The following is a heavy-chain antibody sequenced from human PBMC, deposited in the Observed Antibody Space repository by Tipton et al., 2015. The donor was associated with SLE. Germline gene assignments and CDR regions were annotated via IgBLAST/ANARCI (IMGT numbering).Heavy chain of an antibody. V-gene: IGHV4-34*01. CDR1: GGSFSGYY. J-gene: IGHJ6*03. Sequence: TLSLTCAVYGGSFSGYYWSWIRQPPGKGLEWIGEISHSGSTNYNPSLKSRVTISVDTSKNQFSLKLSSVTAADTAVYYCARRGDYSSSWYVAFYYYMDVWGKGITVTVS. CDR3: ARRGDYSSSWYVAFYYYMDV. CDR2: ISHSGST. D-gene: IGHD6-13*01.